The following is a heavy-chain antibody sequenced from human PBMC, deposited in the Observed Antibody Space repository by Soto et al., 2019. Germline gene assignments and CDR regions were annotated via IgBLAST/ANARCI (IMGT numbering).Heavy chain of an antibody. CDR2: IFYTGKT. CDR3: ARVLEVAGGFDP. Sequence: SETLSRTCIVSAGSISNYHWSWIRQPPGKGLEWIGYIFYTGKTNYNPSLKSRVTISLDTSKNQFSLRLDSVTAADTAVYYCARVLEVAGGFDPWGQGTLVTVSS. V-gene: IGHV4-59*01. J-gene: IGHJ5*02. D-gene: IGHD2-15*01. CDR1: AGSISNYH.